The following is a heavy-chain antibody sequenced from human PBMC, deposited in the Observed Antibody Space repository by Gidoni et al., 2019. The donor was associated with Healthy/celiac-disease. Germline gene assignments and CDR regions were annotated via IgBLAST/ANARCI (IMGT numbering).Heavy chain of an antibody. CDR3: VGEYSSAENSGWYRDWYFDL. J-gene: IGHJ2*01. CDR2: IYTRGST. V-gene: IGHV4-61*02. Sequence: QVQLQESGPGLVKPSQTLSLTCTVSGGAISSGSYYWSWIRQPAGKGLEWIWRIYTRGSTHYNPSLKSRVTISVDTSKNQFSLKLSSVTAADTAVYYCVGEYSSAENSGWYRDWYFDLWGRGTLVTVSS. CDR1: GGAISSGSYY. D-gene: IGHD6-19*01.